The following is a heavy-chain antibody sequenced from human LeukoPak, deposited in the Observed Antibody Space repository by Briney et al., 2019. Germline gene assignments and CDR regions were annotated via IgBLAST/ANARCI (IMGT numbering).Heavy chain of an antibody. J-gene: IGHJ4*02. CDR3: AKGNWGDC. D-gene: IGHD7-27*01. CDR1: GFTFSSYA. Sequence: GGSLRLSCAASGFTFSSYARNWVRQDPGEGLEWVSGISGSADNTYYADSVRGRFTIFRDNSKNTVYLQMNSLRAEDAAVYYCAKGNWGDCWGQGTLVIVSS. CDR2: ISGSADNT. V-gene: IGHV3-23*01.